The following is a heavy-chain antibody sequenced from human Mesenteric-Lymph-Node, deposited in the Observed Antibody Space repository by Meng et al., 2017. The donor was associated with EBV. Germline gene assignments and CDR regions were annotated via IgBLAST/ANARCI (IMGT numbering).Heavy chain of an antibody. CDR1: GGSISSSTW. J-gene: IGHJ2*01. V-gene: IGHV4-4*02. CDR2: IYHGGST. D-gene: IGHD1-26*01. CDR3: ARGEIVRGEWYFDL. Sequence: QVHLMESGPGLVWPSVTLSLTCFVSGGSISSSTWWSWVRQSPGKGLEWIGEIYHGGSTNYNPSLKSRVTMSVDKSQNQFSLKLTSVTAADRAIYYCARGEIVRGEWYFDLWGRGTLVTVSS.